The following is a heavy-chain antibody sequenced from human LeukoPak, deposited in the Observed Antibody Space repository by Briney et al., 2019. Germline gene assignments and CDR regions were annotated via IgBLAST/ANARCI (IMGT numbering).Heavy chain of an antibody. Sequence: GASVEVSCKASGYTFTGYYMHWVRQAPGQGLEWMGRINPNSGGTNYAQKFQGRVTMTRDTSISTAYMELSRLRSDDTAVYYCARGGYSYGYTDWYFDLWGRGTLVTVSS. D-gene: IGHD5-18*01. CDR2: INPNSGGT. V-gene: IGHV1-2*06. J-gene: IGHJ2*01. CDR3: ARGGYSYGYTDWYFDL. CDR1: GYTFTGYY.